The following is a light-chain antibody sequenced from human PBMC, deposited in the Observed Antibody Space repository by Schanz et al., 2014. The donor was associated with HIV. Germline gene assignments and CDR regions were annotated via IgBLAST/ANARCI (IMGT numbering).Light chain of an antibody. V-gene: IGKV3-20*01. J-gene: IGKJ5*01. Sequence: EIVLTQSPGTLSLSPGERGTLSCRASQSVKSNFIGWYQQKPGQAPRLLIFGASNRATGIPDRFSGGVSGTDFTLTISTLEPEDFAVYYCQQYGSSPITFGQGTRLEMK. CDR1: QSVKSNF. CDR2: GAS. CDR3: QQYGSSPIT.